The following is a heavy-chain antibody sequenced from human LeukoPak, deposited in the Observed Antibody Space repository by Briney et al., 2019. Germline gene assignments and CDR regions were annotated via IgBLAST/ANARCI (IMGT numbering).Heavy chain of an antibody. V-gene: IGHV4-59*08. J-gene: IGHJ3*02. CDR3: ARAELPYDAFDI. CDR1: GGSITDYY. Sequence: SETLSLTCTVSGGSITDYYWSWIRHSSGKGLEWIGYMYYSGSAYYSPSLKTRVTISVDTSKNQFSLKLTSVTAADTAVYYCARAELPYDAFDIWGQGTMVTVSS. D-gene: IGHD1-26*01. CDR2: MYYSGSA.